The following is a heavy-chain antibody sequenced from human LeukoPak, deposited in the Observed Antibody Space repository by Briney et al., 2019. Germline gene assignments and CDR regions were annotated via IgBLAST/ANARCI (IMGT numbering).Heavy chain of an antibody. D-gene: IGHD2-21*02. CDR3: AREGTARDALDI. CDR1: GFTFSYYA. Sequence: GGSLRLSCAASGFTFSYYAMHWGRQAPGEGLEWVAFISSDGSDKYYADSMKGRFTISRDNSKNTLYLQMTSLRGEDTAMYYCAREGTARDALDIWGQGTMVTVSS. V-gene: IGHV3-30-3*01. CDR2: ISSDGSDK. J-gene: IGHJ3*02.